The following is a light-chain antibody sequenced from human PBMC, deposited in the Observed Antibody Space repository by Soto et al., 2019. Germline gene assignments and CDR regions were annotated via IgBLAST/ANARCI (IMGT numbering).Light chain of an antibody. V-gene: IGKV3-15*01. CDR2: SAS. J-gene: IGKJ4*01. CDR1: QSVSSD. CDR3: QQYNNWPLT. Sequence: EIVITQSPATLSVSPGERATLSCRASQSVSSDLAWYQQRPGQAPRLLIYSASTRPTGIPARFSGSGSGTEFTLTISSLQSEDFAVYYCQQYNNWPLTFGGGTKVDIK.